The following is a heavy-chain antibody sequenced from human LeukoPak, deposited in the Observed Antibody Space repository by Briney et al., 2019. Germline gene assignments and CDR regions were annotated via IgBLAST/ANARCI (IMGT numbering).Heavy chain of an antibody. D-gene: IGHD2-21*02. CDR1: GASISSYY. CDR2: IYYSGST. CDR3: ARVRDCGGDCYSPSYYYYYMDV. Sequence: PSETLSLTCTVSGASISSYYRGWVRQPPGKGQEWVGYIYYSGSTNYKPSLKSRVTITVVTSKNQFSLKLSSVTAADTAVYYCARVRDCGGDCYSPSYYYYYMDVWGKGTTVTISS. J-gene: IGHJ6*03. V-gene: IGHV4-59*01.